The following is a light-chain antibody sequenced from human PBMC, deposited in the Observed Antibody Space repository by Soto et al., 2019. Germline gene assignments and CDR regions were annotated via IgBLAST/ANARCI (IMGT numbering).Light chain of an antibody. Sequence: DIQMTQSPSSLSASVGDRVTITCRASQGIRDALGWYQQKPGKATKRLIYAASSLQSGVPSRFSGSRSGTDFTLTISSLQPEDFATYYCLQHNSYPQTFGQGTKEEIK. V-gene: IGKV1-17*01. J-gene: IGKJ1*01. CDR3: LQHNSYPQT. CDR2: AAS. CDR1: QGIRDA.